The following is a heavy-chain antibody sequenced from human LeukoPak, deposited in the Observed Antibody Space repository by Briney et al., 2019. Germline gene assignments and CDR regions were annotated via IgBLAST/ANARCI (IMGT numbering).Heavy chain of an antibody. V-gene: IGHV3-15*05. CDR3: ARDAEMATMDP. J-gene: IGHJ5*02. D-gene: IGHD5-24*01. CDR1: GFSFSNAW. CDR2: IKSKTDGGTT. Sequence: KAGGSHRLSCAASGFSFSNAWMSWVRQAPGKGLEWVGRIKSKTDGGTTDYAAPVKGRFIISRDDSKNTLYLQVNSLKIEDTAVYYCARDAEMATMDPWGQGTLVTVSS.